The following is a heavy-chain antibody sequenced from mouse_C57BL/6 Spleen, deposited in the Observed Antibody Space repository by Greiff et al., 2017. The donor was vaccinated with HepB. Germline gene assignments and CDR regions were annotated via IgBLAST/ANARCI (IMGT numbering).Heavy chain of an antibody. J-gene: IGHJ2*01. V-gene: IGHV1-15*01. CDR2: IDPETGGT. Sequence: VQLQESGAELVRPGASVTLSCKASGYTFTDYEMHWVKQTPVHGLEWIGAIDPETGGTAYNQKFKGKAILTADKSSSTAYMELRSLTSEDSAVYYCTRRGGYDYFDYWGQGTTLTVSS. D-gene: IGHD3-1*01. CDR1: GYTFTDYE. CDR3: TRRGGYDYFDY.